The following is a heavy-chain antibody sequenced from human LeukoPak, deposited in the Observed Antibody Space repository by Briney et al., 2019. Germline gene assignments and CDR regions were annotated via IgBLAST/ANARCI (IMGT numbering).Heavy chain of an antibody. Sequence: PGGSLRLSCAASGFTFSSYAMHWVRQAPGKGLEWVAVISYDGSNKYYADSVKGRFTISRDNAKNTLYLQMNSLRAEDTAVYYCARGLAGAVNGMDVWGQGTTVTVSS. CDR1: GFTFSSYA. V-gene: IGHV3-30-3*01. D-gene: IGHD6-19*01. CDR3: ARGLAGAVNGMDV. J-gene: IGHJ6*02. CDR2: ISYDGSNK.